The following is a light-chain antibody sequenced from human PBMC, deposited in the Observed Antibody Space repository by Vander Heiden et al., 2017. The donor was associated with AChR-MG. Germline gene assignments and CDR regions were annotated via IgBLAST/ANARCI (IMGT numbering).Light chain of an antibody. CDR1: QSVSSN. CDR3: QQYNNWPFT. CDR2: GAS. J-gene: IGKJ3*01. Sequence: EIVLTQSQATLSVSPGERATLSCRASQSVSSNLAWYQQKPGQAPRLLIYGASTRATGIPARFSGSGSGTEFTLTISSLHSEDFAVYYCQQYNNWPFTFGPGTKVDIK. V-gene: IGKV3-15*01.